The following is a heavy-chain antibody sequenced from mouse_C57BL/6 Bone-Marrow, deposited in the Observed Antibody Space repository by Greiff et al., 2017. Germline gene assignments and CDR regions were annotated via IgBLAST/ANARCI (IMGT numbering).Heavy chain of an antibody. V-gene: IGHV5-9-1*02. Sequence: VQLKESGEGLVKPGGSLKLSCAASGFTFSSYAMSWVRQTPEKRLEWVAYISSGGDYIYYADTVKGPFTIARDNARNTLYLQMSSLKSEDTAMYYCTRVLLGFDYWGQGTTLTVSS. D-gene: IGHD4-1*01. CDR2: ISSGGDYI. CDR3: TRVLLGFDY. J-gene: IGHJ2*01. CDR1: GFTFSSYA.